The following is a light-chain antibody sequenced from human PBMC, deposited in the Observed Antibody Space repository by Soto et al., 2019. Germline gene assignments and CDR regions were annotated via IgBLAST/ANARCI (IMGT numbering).Light chain of an antibody. J-gene: IGLJ1*01. CDR1: SSNIGAGYD. CDR3: QSYDSSLSAYI. Sequence: QSVLTQPPSVSGAPGQRVTISCTGSSSNIGAGYDVHWYQQLPGTAPKLLIYGNSNRPSGVPDRLSGSKSGTSASLAITGLQAEDEADYSCQSYDSSLSAYIFGTGTKVTVL. V-gene: IGLV1-40*01. CDR2: GNS.